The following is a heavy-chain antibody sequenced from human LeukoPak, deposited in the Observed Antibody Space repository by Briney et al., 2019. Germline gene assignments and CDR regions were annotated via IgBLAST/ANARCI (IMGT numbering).Heavy chain of an antibody. Sequence: SETLSLTCTVSGGSISGYYWSWIRQPPGKGLEWIGEINHSGSTNYNPSLKSRGTTSVDTSKNQFSLKLSSVTAADTAVCYCARAGRGIQLWLLNWGQGTLVTVSS. CDR3: ARAGRGIQLWLLN. J-gene: IGHJ4*02. CDR2: INHSGST. V-gene: IGHV4-34*01. CDR1: GGSISGYY. D-gene: IGHD5-18*01.